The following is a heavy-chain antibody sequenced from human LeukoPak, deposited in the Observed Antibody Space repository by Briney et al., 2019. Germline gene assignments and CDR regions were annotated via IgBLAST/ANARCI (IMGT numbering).Heavy chain of an antibody. CDR3: ASQDAAYYYDSSGYYPPVAFDI. CDR1: GGTFSSYA. CDR2: IIPILGIA. J-gene: IGHJ3*02. V-gene: IGHV1-69*04. Sequence: ASVKVSCKASGGTFSSYAIGWVRQAPGQGLEWMGRIIPILGIANYAQKFQGRVTITADKSTSTAYMELSSLRSEDTAVYYCASQDAAYYYDSSGYYPPVAFDIWGQGTMVTVSS. D-gene: IGHD3-22*01.